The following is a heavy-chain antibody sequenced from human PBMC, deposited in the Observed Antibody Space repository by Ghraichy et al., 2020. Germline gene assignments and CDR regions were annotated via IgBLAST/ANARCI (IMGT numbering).Heavy chain of an antibody. CDR2: IYYSGST. V-gene: IGHV4-59*01. CDR3: ARRAQYYYGSEMGLSMDV. CDR1: GGSISSYY. J-gene: IGHJ6*02. Sequence: SETLSLTCTVSGGSISSYYWSWIRQPTGKGLEWIGYIYYSGSTNYNPSLKSRVTISVDTSKNQFSLKLSSVTAADTAVYYCARRAQYYYGSEMGLSMDVWGQGTTVTVSS. D-gene: IGHD3-10*01.